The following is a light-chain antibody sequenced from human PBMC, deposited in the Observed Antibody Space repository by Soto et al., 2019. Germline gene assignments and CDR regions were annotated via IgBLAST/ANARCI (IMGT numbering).Light chain of an antibody. CDR1: QSVSSY. V-gene: IGKV3-11*01. CDR3: QHRTNWPRTT. J-gene: IGKJ4*01. CDR2: DAS. Sequence: EIVLTQSPATLSLSPGERAILFCRASQSVSSYFAWYQQKPGQTPRLLIYDASNRATGTPARFSGSGSGTDFTLTISSLEPEDFAVYYCQHRTNWPRTTFGGGTKVEIK.